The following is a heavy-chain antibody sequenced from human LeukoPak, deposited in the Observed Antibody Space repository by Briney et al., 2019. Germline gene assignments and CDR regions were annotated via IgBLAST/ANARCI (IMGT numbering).Heavy chain of an antibody. CDR1: GFTFSSYA. J-gene: IGHJ3*02. D-gene: IGHD6-13*01. CDR2: ISYDGSNK. CDR3: EREGGLGIASTLGAFDI. V-gene: IGHV3-30-3*01. Sequence: PGGSLRLSCAASGFTFSSYAMHWVRQAPGKGLEWVAVISYDGSNKYYADSVKGRFTISRDNSKNTLYLQMNSLRAEDTAVYYCEREGGLGIASTLGAFDIWGQGTMVTVSS.